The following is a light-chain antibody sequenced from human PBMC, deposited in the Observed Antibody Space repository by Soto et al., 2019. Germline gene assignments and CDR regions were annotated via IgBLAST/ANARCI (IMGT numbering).Light chain of an antibody. Sequence: NVVNKSPCTLSLSPGERATLSCRASQSVSSSYLAWYQQKPGQAPRLLIYGASSRATGIPDRFSGSGSGTDFTLTISRLEPEDFAVYYCQQYGSSPRTFGQGTNVDI. V-gene: IGKV3-20*01. CDR3: QQYGSSPRT. CDR2: GAS. CDR1: QSVSSSY. J-gene: IGKJ1*01.